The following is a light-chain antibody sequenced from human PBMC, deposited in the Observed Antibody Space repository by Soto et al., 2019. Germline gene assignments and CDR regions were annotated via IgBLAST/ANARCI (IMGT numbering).Light chain of an antibody. CDR1: QSVAGN. CDR2: GAS. V-gene: IGKV3-15*01. Sequence: EIVMTQSPATLSVSPGERATLSCRASQSVAGNLAWYQQKPGQAPRLLMYGASTRDTGIPARFSGSGSGTEFTLTISSLQSEDFGIYYCQQYNNWPLTFGGGTKVEIK. J-gene: IGKJ4*01. CDR3: QQYNNWPLT.